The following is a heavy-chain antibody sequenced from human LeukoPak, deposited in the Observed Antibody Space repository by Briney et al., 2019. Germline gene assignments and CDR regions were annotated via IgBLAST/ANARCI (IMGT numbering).Heavy chain of an antibody. J-gene: IGHJ4*02. CDR1: SGSISSGSYY. D-gene: IGHD5-18*01. Sequence: PSETLSLTCTVSSGSISSGSYYWSWIRQPAGKGLEWIGRIYTSGSTNYNPSLKSRVTISVDTSKNQFSLKLSSVTAADTAVYYCAREGQGYSYGNFDYWGQGTLVTVSS. CDR3: AREGQGYSYGNFDY. CDR2: IYTSGST. V-gene: IGHV4-61*02.